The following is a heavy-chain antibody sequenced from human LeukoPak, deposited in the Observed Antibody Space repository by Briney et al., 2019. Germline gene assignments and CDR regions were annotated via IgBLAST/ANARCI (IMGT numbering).Heavy chain of an antibody. CDR2: ISASGDKT. CDR3: ARDGGTYYDFWSGYSDY. J-gene: IGHJ4*02. V-gene: IGHV3-23*01. Sequence: PGGSLRLSCAASGFTLTSLAMSWVRQAPGKGLEWVSGISASGDKTFYVDSVRGRFTITRDTFTNMVYLQMNSLRAEDTAEYYCARDGGTYYDFWSGYSDYWGQRTLVTVSS. CDR1: GFTLTSLA. D-gene: IGHD3-3*01.